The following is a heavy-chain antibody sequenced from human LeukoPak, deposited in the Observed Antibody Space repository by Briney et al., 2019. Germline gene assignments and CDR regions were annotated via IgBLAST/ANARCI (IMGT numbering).Heavy chain of an antibody. CDR2: ISRDGSDK. CDR3: AKPLGTSTIDFLIDY. Sequence: GRSLRLSCAASGFTFSSYGMHWVRQAPGKGLEWVAAISRDGSDKFYADPVKGRFTISRDNSKNTLYLQMDSLRAEDTAMYYCAKPLGTSTIDFLIDYWGQGTLVTVSS. V-gene: IGHV3-30*18. CDR1: GFTFSSYG. J-gene: IGHJ4*02. D-gene: IGHD7-27*01.